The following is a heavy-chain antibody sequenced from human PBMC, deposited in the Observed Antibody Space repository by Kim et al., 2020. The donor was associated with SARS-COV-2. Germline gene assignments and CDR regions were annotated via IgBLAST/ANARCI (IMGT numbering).Heavy chain of an antibody. D-gene: IGHD3-10*01. CDR2: IRWNSGSI. J-gene: IGHJ4*02. Sequence: GGSLRLSCAASGFTFGDYAMHWVRQAPGKGLEWVSGIRWNSGSIGYADSVKGRFTISRDNAKNSLYLQMNSLRAEDTALYYCAKDMGGSGSYRPGDYWGQGTLVTVSS. CDR3: AKDMGGSGSYRPGDY. CDR1: GFTFGDYA. V-gene: IGHV3-9*01.